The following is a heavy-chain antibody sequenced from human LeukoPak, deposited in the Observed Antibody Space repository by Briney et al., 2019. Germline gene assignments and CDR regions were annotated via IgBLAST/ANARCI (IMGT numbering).Heavy chain of an antibody. V-gene: IGHV1-69*04. CDR3: ARHATYYYDSSGHQGNWFDP. Sequence: SVTVSCKASGGTFSSYAISWVRQAPGQGLEWMGRIIPILGIANYAQKFQGRVTITADKSTSTAYMELSSLRSEDTAVYYCARHATYYYDSSGHQGNWFDPWGQGTLVTVSS. D-gene: IGHD3-22*01. CDR1: GGTFSSYA. CDR2: IIPILGIA. J-gene: IGHJ5*02.